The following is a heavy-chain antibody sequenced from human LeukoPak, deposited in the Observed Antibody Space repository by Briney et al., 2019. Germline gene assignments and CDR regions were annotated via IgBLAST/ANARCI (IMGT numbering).Heavy chain of an antibody. J-gene: IGHJ4*02. CDR3: ARGPLINSRGRHAHFDF. CDR1: GYTFTSYG. CDR2: ISAYNGNT. Sequence: ASVKVSCKASGYTFTSYGISWVRQAPGQGLEWMGWISAYNGNTNYAQKLQGRVTMTTDTSTGTAYMELRSLRSDDTAVYYCARGPLINSRGRHAHFDFWGQGTGVTVSS. V-gene: IGHV1-18*01. D-gene: IGHD3-22*01.